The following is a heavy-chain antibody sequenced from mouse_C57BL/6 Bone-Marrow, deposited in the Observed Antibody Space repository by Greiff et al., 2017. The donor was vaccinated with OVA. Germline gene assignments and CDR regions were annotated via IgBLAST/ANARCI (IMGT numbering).Heavy chain of an antibody. J-gene: IGHJ3*01. CDR1: GFTFSSYG. Sequence: VKLMESGGDLVKPGGSLKLSCAASGFTFSSYGMSWVRQTPDQRLEWVATISSGGSYTYYPDNLKGRFTISRDNAKNTLYLQMSSLKSEDSAMYYCARPYYSNYGFAYWGQGTLVTVSA. CDR3: ARPYYSNYGFAY. V-gene: IGHV5-6*02. D-gene: IGHD2-5*01. CDR2: ISSGGSYT.